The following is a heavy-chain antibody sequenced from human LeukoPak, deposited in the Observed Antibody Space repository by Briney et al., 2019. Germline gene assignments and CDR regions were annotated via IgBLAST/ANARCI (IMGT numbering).Heavy chain of an antibody. V-gene: IGHV4-34*01. CDR3: ARGQAQGQTT. D-gene: IGHD1-1*01. J-gene: IGHJ5*02. CDR2: INHSGST. CDR1: GGSFSGYY. Sequence: SETLSLTCAVYGGSFSGYYWGWIRQPPGKGLEWIGEINHSGSTNYNPSLKSRVTISVDTSKNQFSLKLSSVTAADTAVYYCARGQAQGQTTWGQGTLVTVSS.